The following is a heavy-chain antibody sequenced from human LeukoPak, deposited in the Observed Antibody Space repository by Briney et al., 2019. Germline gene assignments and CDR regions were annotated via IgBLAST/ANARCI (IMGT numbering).Heavy chain of an antibody. CDR1: GFIFSNYA. D-gene: IGHD2-2*01. J-gene: IGHJ4*02. V-gene: IGHV3-30*04. CDR3: ARGYCSSISCYVDY. Sequence: PGGSLRLSCAASGFIFSNYAIHWVRQAPGKGLEWVAVISYDGSNKYYADSVKGRFTISRDISKNTLYLQMNSLRAEDTAVYYCARGYCSSISCYVDYWGQGPLVTVSS. CDR2: ISYDGSNK.